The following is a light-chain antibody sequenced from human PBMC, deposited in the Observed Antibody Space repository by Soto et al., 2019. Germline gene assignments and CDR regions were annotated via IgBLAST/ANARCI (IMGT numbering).Light chain of an antibody. J-gene: IGLJ2*01. CDR2: GNS. CDR1: SSNIGAGYD. V-gene: IGLV1-40*01. Sequence: QPVLTQPPSVSGAPGQRVTISCTGSSSNIGAGYDVHWYQQLPGTAPKLLIYGNSNRPSGVPDRFSGSKSGTSASLAITGLQAEDEADYYCQSYDSSLSGSVVFGGGTKVT. CDR3: QSYDSSLSGSVV.